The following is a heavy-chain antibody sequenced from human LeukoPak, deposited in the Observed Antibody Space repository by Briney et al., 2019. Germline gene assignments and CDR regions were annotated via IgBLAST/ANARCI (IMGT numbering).Heavy chain of an antibody. J-gene: IGHJ4*02. Sequence: SXXLSLTCTVSGGSIRSSTSYWGWIRQPPGKGLEWIGSIDYSGSTYYSPSLKSRVTMSVDTSKNQFSLKVRSVTAADTAVYYCAREEANYGIDYWGQGALVTVSS. CDR3: AREEANYGIDY. D-gene: IGHD4-17*01. CDR2: IDYSGST. V-gene: IGHV4-39*02. CDR1: GGSIRSSTSY.